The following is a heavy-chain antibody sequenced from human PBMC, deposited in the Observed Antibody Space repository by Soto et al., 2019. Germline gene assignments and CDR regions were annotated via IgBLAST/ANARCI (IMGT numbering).Heavy chain of an antibody. Sequence: QVQLQESGPGLVKPSGTLSLTCVVSGGSIRSSHWWSWVRQPPGKGLEWIGEIFHIGHTNYNPSLKGRVTISLDLSKNQFSLNMTSVTAADTAVFYCARREYGMDVWGQGTTVTVSS. V-gene: IGHV4-4*02. D-gene: IGHD1-26*01. CDR2: IFHIGHT. J-gene: IGHJ6*02. CDR3: ARREYGMDV. CDR1: GGSIRSSHW.